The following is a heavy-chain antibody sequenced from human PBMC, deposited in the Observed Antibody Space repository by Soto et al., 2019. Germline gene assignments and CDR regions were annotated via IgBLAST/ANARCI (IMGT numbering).Heavy chain of an antibody. V-gene: IGHV3-53*01. CDR3: ARDRVESGYPEYFQH. CDR1: GFTVSSNY. D-gene: IGHD5-12*01. J-gene: IGHJ1*01. CDR2: IYSAGST. Sequence: EVQLVESGGGLIQPGGSLRLSCAASGFTVSSNYMSWVRQAPGKGLEWVSVIYSAGSTYYADSVKGRFTISRDNSKNTLYLQINSLRAEDTAVYYCARDRVESGYPEYFQHWGQGTLFTVSS.